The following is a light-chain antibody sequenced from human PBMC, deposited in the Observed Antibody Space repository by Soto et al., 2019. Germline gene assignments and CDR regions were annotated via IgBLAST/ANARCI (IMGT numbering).Light chain of an antibody. CDR2: GAS. Sequence: EIVLTQSPGTLSLSPGERATLSCSASQSVSSSYLAWYQQKPGQAPRLLIYGASSTATGIPDRFSGSGSGTDFTLTISRLEPEDVAVYCCQQYGSSPEYTFGEGTKMETK. J-gene: IGKJ2*01. V-gene: IGKV3-20*01. CDR1: QSVSSSY. CDR3: QQYGSSPEYT.